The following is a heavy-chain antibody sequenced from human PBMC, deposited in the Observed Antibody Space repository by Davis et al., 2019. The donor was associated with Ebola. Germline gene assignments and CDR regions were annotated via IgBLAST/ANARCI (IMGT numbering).Heavy chain of an antibody. D-gene: IGHD5-24*01. J-gene: IGHJ4*02. CDR3: ARDRRRDGYNCLDY. V-gene: IGHV3-21*01. Sequence: PGGSLRLSCAASGFTFSSYSMNWVRQAPGKGLEWVSSISSSSSYIYYADSVKGRFTISRDNAKNSLYLQMNSLRAEDTAVYYCARDRRRDGYNCLDYWGQGTLVTVSS. CDR1: GFTFSSYS. CDR2: ISSSSSYI.